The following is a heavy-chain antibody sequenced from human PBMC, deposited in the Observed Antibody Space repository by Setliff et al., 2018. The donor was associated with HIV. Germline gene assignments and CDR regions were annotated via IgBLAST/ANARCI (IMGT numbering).Heavy chain of an antibody. Sequence: LSLTCAVYGGSLSGHYWTWIRQHPGEGLEWIGEINHSGKTNYNPSLKSRVTISVDTSKNQFSLKVTSVTAADTAVYYCVTSSSWSSRLNFWGQGMLFTVSS. D-gene: IGHD6-13*01. V-gene: IGHV4-34*01. CDR2: INHSGKT. CDR3: VTSSSWSSRLNF. CDR1: GGSLSGHY. J-gene: IGHJ4*02.